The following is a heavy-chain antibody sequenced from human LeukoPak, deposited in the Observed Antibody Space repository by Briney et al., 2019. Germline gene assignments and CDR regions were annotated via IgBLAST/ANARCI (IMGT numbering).Heavy chain of an antibody. Sequence: PGGSLRLSCAASGFTFSSYAMHWVRQAPGKGLEWVAVISYDGSNKYYVDSVKGRFTISRDNSKNTLYLQMNSLRAEDTAVYYCARESLSGYSSGWYYFDYWGQGTLVTVSS. J-gene: IGHJ4*02. CDR2: ISYDGSNK. CDR3: ARESLSGYSSGWYYFDY. V-gene: IGHV3-30*04. CDR1: GFTFSSYA. D-gene: IGHD6-19*01.